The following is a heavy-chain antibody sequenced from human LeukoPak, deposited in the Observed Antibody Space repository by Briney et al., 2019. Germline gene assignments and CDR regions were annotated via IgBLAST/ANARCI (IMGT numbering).Heavy chain of an antibody. CDR1: GGSISSGSYY. Sequence: SETLSLTCTVSGGSISSGSYYWSWIRQPAGKGLEWIGRIYTSGSTNYNPSLKSRVTISVDTSKNQFSLKLSSVTAADTAVYYCARGSTPSYYYDSSGHFDYWGQGTLVTVSS. CDR2: IYTSGST. J-gene: IGHJ4*02. CDR3: ARGSTPSYYYDSSGHFDY. V-gene: IGHV4-61*02. D-gene: IGHD3-22*01.